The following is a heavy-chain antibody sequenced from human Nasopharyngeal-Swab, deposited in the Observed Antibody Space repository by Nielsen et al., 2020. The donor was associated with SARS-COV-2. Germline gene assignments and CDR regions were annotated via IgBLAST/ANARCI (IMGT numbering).Heavy chain of an antibody. CDR2: INHSGST. D-gene: IGHD3-3*01. CDR3: ARVVRIRFLEWSRYYGMDV. V-gene: IGHV4-34*01. CDR1: GGSFSGYY. Sequence: SETLSLTCAVYGGSFSGYYWSWIRQPPGKGLEWIGEINHSGSTKSNPSLKSRVTISVDKSKNQFSLKLSSVTAADTAVYYCARVVRIRFLEWSRYYGMDVWGQGTTVTSP. J-gene: IGHJ6*02.